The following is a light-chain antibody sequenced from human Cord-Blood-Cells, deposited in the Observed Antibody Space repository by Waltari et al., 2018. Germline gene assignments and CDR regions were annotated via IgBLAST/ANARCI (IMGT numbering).Light chain of an antibody. V-gene: IGKV3-15*01. CDR3: QQYNNWWT. Sequence: EIVMTQSPATLSVSPGERATLSCRASQRFSIHVAWYQPKPGQAPRLLIYGASTRATGIPARFSGSGSGTELTLTISSLQSEDFAVYYCQQYNNWWTFGQGTKVEIK. J-gene: IGKJ1*01. CDR1: QRFSIH. CDR2: GAS.